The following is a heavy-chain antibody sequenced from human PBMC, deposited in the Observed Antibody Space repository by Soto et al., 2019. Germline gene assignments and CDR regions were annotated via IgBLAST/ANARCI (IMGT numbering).Heavy chain of an antibody. CDR1: GFTFSTYW. J-gene: IGHJ6*02. V-gene: IGHV3-74*01. Sequence: EVQLVESGGGFVQPGGSLRLSCAASGFTFSTYWIHWVRQAPGKGLVWVSRINSDGSSTNYADSVKGRFTISRDNAKNTLFLQMSSLRAEDTAVYYCARDRWGGGRDMDVWGQGTTVTVSS. D-gene: IGHD3-10*01. CDR3: ARDRWGGGRDMDV. CDR2: INSDGSST.